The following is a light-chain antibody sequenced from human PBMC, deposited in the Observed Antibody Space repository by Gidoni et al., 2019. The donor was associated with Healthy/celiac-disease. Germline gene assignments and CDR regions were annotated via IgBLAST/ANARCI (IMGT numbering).Light chain of an antibody. Sequence: EIQMRQSPSSLSASVGDRVTITCRASQSISSYLNWYQQKPGKAPKLLIYAASSLQSVVPSRFSGSGSGTDFTLTISSLQPEDFATYYCQQSYSTPQTFGQGTKVEIK. J-gene: IGKJ1*01. V-gene: IGKV1-39*01. CDR3: QQSYSTPQT. CDR2: AAS. CDR1: QSISSY.